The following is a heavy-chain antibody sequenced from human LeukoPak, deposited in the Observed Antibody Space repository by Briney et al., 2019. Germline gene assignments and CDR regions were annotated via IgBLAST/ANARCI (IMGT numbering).Heavy chain of an antibody. Sequence: SETLSLTCTVSGGSISSSSYYWSWIRQPAGKGLEWIGRIYTSGSTNYNPSLKSRVTISVDTSKNQFSLKLSSVTAADTAVYYCARDCSSTSCYLNDAFDIWGQGTMVTVSS. CDR2: IYTSGST. CDR3: ARDCSSTSCYLNDAFDI. V-gene: IGHV4-61*02. J-gene: IGHJ3*02. CDR1: GGSISSSSYY. D-gene: IGHD2-2*01.